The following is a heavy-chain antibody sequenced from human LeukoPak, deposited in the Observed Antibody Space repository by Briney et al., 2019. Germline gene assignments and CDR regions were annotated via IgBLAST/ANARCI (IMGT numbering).Heavy chain of an antibody. CDR1: GGSISSYC. Sequence: PSETLSLTCTVSGGSISSYCWSWIRQPAGKGLEWIGRIYTSGSTNYNPSLKSRVTMSVDTSKNQFSLKLSSVTAADTAVYYCARDTYCSGGSCYSYAFDIWGQGTMVTVSS. CDR2: IYTSGST. V-gene: IGHV4-4*07. D-gene: IGHD2-15*01. CDR3: ARDTYCSGGSCYSYAFDI. J-gene: IGHJ3*02.